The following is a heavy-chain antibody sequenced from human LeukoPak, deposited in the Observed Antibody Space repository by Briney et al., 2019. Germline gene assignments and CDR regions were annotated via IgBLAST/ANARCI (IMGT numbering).Heavy chain of an antibody. CDR1: GFPLSTNGVG. Sequence: SGPTLVNPTQTLTLTCTCSGFPLSTNGVGVGWIRQPPGKALEWLAMIYWNDDKRYSPSLKSRLTITKDTSKNQVVLTMSNMDPVDTATYYCAHRTYYDFWSGSWGQGTLVTVSS. CDR2: IYWNDDK. J-gene: IGHJ4*02. D-gene: IGHD3-3*01. CDR3: AHRTYYDFWSGS. V-gene: IGHV2-5*01.